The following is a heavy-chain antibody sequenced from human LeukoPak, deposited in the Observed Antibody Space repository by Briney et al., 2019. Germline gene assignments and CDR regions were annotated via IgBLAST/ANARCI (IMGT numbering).Heavy chain of an antibody. D-gene: IGHD4-17*01. CDR3: AKSYSWVTTSPWFDP. CDR1: GFTFSSYG. J-gene: IGHJ5*02. Sequence: GGSLILSCAASGFTFSSYGMHWVRQAPGKGLEWVAVISYDGSNKYYADSVKGRFTISRDNSKNTLYLQMNSLRAEDTAVYYCAKSYSWVTTSPWFDPWGQGTLVTVSS. V-gene: IGHV3-30*18. CDR2: ISYDGSNK.